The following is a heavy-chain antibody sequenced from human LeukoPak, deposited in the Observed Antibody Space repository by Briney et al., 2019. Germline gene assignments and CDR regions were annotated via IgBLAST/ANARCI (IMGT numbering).Heavy chain of an antibody. CDR1: GFTFSSYG. J-gene: IGHJ4*02. V-gene: IGHV3-30*18. CDR2: ISYDGSNK. D-gene: IGHD1-26*01. CDR3: AKVVGAINYFDY. Sequence: PGGSLRLSCAASGFTFSSYGMHWVRQAPGKGLEWGAVISYDGSNKYYAGSVKGRFTISRDNSKNTLYLQMNSLRAEDTAVYYCAKVVGAINYFDYWGQGTLVTVSS.